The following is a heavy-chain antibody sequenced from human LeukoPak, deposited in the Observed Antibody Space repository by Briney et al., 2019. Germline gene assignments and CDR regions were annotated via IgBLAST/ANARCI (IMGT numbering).Heavy chain of an antibody. CDR3: ATGVVTGTSR. Sequence: GGSLRLSCAVSRITFRNAWMSWVRQAPGKGLEWVARIRSKTEGETKEYAASVKGRFTILRDDSRSRLYLQMNSLKTEDTAVYYCATGVVTGTSRWGQGTLVTVSS. V-gene: IGHV3-15*01. CDR2: IRSKTEGETK. CDR1: RITFRNAW. J-gene: IGHJ4*02. D-gene: IGHD1-1*01.